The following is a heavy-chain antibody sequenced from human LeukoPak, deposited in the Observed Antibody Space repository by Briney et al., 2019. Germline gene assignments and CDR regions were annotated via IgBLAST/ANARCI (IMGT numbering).Heavy chain of an antibody. CDR2: INPNSGGT. D-gene: IGHD3-10*01. V-gene: IGHV1-2*02. CDR3: ARAFGELPLDVFDI. CDR1: GYTFTGYY. J-gene: IGHJ3*02. Sequence: GASVKVSCKASGYTFTGYYMHWVRQAPGQGLEWMGWINPNSGGTNYAQKFQGRVTMTRDTSISTAYMELSRLRSDDTAVYYCARAFGELPLDVFDIWGQGTMVTVSS.